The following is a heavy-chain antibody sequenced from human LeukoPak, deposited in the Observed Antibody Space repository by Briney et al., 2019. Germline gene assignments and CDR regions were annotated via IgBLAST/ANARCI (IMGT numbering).Heavy chain of an antibody. D-gene: IGHD2-2*01. V-gene: IGHV3-23*01. J-gene: IGHJ4*02. CDR2: ISGSGGST. Sequence: GGSLRLSCAASGFTFSSYGMSWVRQAPGKGLDWVSGISGSGGSTYSADSVKGRFTISRDNSKNTLYLRMNSLRAEDTAVYYCAKTERDIVVVPDAILDYWGQGTLVTVSS. CDR3: AKTERDIVVVPDAILDY. CDR1: GFTFSSYG.